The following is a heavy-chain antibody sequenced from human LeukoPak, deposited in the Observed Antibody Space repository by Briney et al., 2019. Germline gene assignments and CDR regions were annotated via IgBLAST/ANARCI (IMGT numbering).Heavy chain of an antibody. CDR1: GFTFSSYA. CDR3: AKVSGDSSGYYYRIAFYFDY. CDR2: ISGSGGST. D-gene: IGHD3-22*01. Sequence: GGSLRLSCAASGFTFSSYAMSWVRQAPGKGLEWVSAISGSGGSTYYADSVKGRFTISRDNSKNTLYLQMNSLRAEDTAVYYCAKVSGDSSGYYYRIAFYFDYWGQGTLVTVSS. V-gene: IGHV3-23*01. J-gene: IGHJ4*02.